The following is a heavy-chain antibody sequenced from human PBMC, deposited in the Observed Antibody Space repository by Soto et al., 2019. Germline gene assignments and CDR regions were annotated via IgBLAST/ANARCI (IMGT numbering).Heavy chain of an antibody. CDR3: ARKFITMVRGVIITPYGMDV. CDR2: ISSSSSYT. V-gene: IGHV3-11*05. Sequence: QVQLVESGGGLVKPGGSLRLSCAASGFTFSDYYMSWIRQAPGKGLEWVSYISSSSSYTNYADSVKGRFTISRDNAKNSXYXXMNSLRAEDTAVYYCARKFITMVRGVIITPYGMDVWGQGTTVTVSS. J-gene: IGHJ6*02. D-gene: IGHD3-10*01. CDR1: GFTFSDYY.